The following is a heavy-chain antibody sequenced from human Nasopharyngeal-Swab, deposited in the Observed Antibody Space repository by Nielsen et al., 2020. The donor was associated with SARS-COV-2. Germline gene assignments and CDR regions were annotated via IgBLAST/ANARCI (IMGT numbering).Heavy chain of an antibody. Sequence: GESLKISCVASGFRDYSMNWVRQAPGKGLEWVSSISSSSSYIYYADSVKGRFTISRDNAKNSLYLQMNSLRAEDTAVYYCGRVSSSGYSYGMDVWGQGTTVTVSS. D-gene: IGHD3-22*01. CDR1: GFRDYS. V-gene: IGHV3-21*01. J-gene: IGHJ6*02. CDR3: GRVSSSGYSYGMDV. CDR2: ISSSSSYI.